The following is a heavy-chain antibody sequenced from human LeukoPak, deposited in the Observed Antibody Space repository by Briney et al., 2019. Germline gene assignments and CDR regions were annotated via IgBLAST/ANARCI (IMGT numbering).Heavy chain of an antibody. Sequence: ASVKVSCKASGYTFTSYGISWVRQAPGQGLEWMGWISAYNGNTNYAQKLQGRVTMTTDTSTSTAYMELRSLRSDDTAVYYCASAIGGAARTPFDYWGQGTLVTVSS. CDR2: ISAYNGNT. CDR1: GYTFTSYG. J-gene: IGHJ4*02. CDR3: ASAIGGAARTPFDY. V-gene: IGHV1-18*01. D-gene: IGHD6-6*01.